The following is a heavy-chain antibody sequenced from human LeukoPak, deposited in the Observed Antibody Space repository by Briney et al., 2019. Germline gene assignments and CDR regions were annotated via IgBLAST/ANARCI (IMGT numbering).Heavy chain of an antibody. J-gene: IGHJ4*02. CDR3: ARDLSDY. Sequence: GGSLRLSCAASGFTFSSYAMHWVRQAPGKGLEWVAVISYDGSNKYYADPVKGRFTISRDNSKNTLYLQMSSLRAEDTAVYYCARDLSDYWGQGTLVTVSS. CDR2: ISYDGSNK. CDR1: GFTFSSYA. V-gene: IGHV3-30-3*01.